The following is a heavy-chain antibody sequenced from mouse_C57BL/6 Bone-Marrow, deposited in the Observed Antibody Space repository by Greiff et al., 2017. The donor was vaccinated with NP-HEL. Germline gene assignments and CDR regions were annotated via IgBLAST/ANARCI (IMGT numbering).Heavy chain of an antibody. CDR3: ARGVLYYFDY. CDR1: GFTFSSYA. CDR2: ISDGGSYT. J-gene: IGHJ2*01. Sequence: EVQRVESGGGLVKPGGSLKLSCAASGFTFSSYAMSWVRQTPEKRLEWVATISDGGSYTYYPDNVKGRFTFSRDNAKNNLYLQMSHLKSEDTAMYYCARGVLYYFDYWGQGTTLTVSA. V-gene: IGHV5-4*01.